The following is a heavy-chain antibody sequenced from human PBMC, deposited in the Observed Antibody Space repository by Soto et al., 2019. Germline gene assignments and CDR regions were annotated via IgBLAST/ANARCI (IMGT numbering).Heavy chain of an antibody. V-gene: IGHV3-30*18. CDR2: ISYDGSNK. CDR1: GFTFSSYG. D-gene: IGHD3-22*01. J-gene: IGHJ3*02. CDR3: AKRATMIVVAFDAFDI. Sequence: GGSLRLSCAASGFTFSSYGMHWVRQAPGKGLEWVAVISYDGSNKYYADSVKGRFTISRDNSKNTLYLQMNSLRAEDTAVYYCAKRATMIVVAFDAFDIWGQGTMVTVSS.